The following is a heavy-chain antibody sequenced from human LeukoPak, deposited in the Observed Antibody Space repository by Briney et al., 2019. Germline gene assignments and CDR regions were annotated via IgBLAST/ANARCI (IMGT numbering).Heavy chain of an antibody. V-gene: IGHV4-38-2*01. CDR3: ARLSGAPVRHPIYHFDY. Sequence: PSETLSLTCAVSGYSISSGYYWGWIRRPPGKGLEWIGNVYHSGSTYKNPSLKSRVSISLDTSNNQFSLKLTSVTAADTAIYYCARLSGAPVRHPIYHFDYWGQGTLVTVSS. CDR1: GYSISSGYY. CDR2: VYHSGST. J-gene: IGHJ4*02. D-gene: IGHD1-26*01.